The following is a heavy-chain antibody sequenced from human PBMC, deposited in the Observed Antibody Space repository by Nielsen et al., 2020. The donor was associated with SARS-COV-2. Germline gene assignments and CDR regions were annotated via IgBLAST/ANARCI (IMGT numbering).Heavy chain of an antibody. CDR1: GFTFSSYG. J-gene: IGHJ2*01. CDR2: ISGSGSHI. D-gene: IGHD1-1*01. V-gene: IGHV3-21*01. CDR3: ARDMGEPPTNRWYFDL. Sequence: GESLKISCTASGFTFSSYGTIWVRQAPGKGLEWVSSISGSGSHIYYADSVKGRFTVSRDNSKNLVHLQMNSLRAEDTGVYYCARDMGEPPTNRWYFDLWGCGTVVSVSS.